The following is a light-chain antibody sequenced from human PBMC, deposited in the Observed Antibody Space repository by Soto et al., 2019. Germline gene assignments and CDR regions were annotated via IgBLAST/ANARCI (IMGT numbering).Light chain of an antibody. CDR3: QRYGNSYT. J-gene: IGKJ2*01. CDR1: QSVSSY. V-gene: IGKV3-11*01. CDR2: DAS. Sequence: EIVLTQSPATLSLSPGERATLSCRASQSVSSYLAWYQQKPGQAPRLLIYDASNRATGIPARFSGSGSGTDFTLTISSLEPEDFAVYYCQRYGNSYTFGQGTKLEIK.